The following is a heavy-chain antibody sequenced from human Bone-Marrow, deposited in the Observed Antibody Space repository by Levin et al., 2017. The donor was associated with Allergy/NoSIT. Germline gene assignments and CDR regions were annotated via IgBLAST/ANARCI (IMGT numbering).Heavy chain of an antibody. CDR1: GFTFNTYA. J-gene: IGHJ6*02. D-gene: IGHD2-8*01. Sequence: LSLTCAASGFTFNTYAMHWVRQAPGKGLEWVAIISYIGSNKYYADSVKGRFTISTDNSMDTLYLQMNSLRPEDTAVYYCARGNQSRYCTNGVCSHYSYYGMDVWGQGTTVTVSS. CDR2: ISYIGSNK. V-gene: IGHV3-30-3*01. CDR3: ARGNQSRYCTNGVCSHYSYYGMDV.